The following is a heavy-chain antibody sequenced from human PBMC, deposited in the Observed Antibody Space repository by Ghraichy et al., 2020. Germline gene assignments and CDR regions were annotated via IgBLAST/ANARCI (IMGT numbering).Heavy chain of an antibody. J-gene: IGHJ4*02. Sequence: SETLSLTCAVSGVSIITPYWWSWVRQSPGKGLEWLGEIYQSGTTNNNPSLRGRVTMSIDKSKNELSLYLTSVTAADTAIYYCARLFREKTSGWGFDSWGQGTLVTVSS. CDR1: GVSIITPYW. CDR2: IYQSGTT. D-gene: IGHD6-19*01. V-gene: IGHV4-4*02. CDR3: ARLFREKTSGWGFDS.